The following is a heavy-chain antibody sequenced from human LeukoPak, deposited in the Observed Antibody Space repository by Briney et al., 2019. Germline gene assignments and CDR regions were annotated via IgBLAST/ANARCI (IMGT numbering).Heavy chain of an antibody. V-gene: IGHV4-59*08. Sequence: SETLSLTCTVSGGSISSYYWSWIRQSPGKGLEWIGYIYYSGRTNYNPSLKSRATISVDTSKNQFSLKLSPVTAADTAVYYCVRRGSSSWRFDYWGQGTLVTVSS. J-gene: IGHJ4*02. D-gene: IGHD6-13*01. CDR2: IYYSGRT. CDR3: VRRGSSSWRFDY. CDR1: GGSISSYY.